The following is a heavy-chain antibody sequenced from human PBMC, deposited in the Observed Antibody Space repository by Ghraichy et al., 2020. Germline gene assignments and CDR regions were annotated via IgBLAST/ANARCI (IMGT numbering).Heavy chain of an antibody. CDR1: GGTFSSYT. J-gene: IGHJ5*02. V-gene: IGHV1-69*02. CDR2: IIPILGIA. Sequence: SVKVSCKASGGTFSSYTISWVRQAPGQGLEWMGRIIPILGIANYAQKFQGRVTITADKSTSTAYMELISLRSEDTAVYYCARVYRGVYSSSWYWFDPWGQGTLVTVSS. D-gene: IGHD6-13*01. CDR3: ARVYRGVYSSSWYWFDP.